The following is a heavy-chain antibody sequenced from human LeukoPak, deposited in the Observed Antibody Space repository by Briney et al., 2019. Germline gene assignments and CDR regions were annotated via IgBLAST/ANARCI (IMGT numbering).Heavy chain of an antibody. CDR1: GFTFDDYA. D-gene: IGHD6-13*01. Sequence: GGSLRLSCAATGFTFDDYAMHWVRQAPGKGLEWVSLISGDGGSTYCADSVKGRFTISRDNSKNSLYLQMNSLRTEDTALYYCAKDIVAAAGTGDYFDYWGQGTLVTVSS. CDR3: AKDIVAAAGTGDYFDY. CDR2: ISGDGGST. J-gene: IGHJ4*02. V-gene: IGHV3-43*02.